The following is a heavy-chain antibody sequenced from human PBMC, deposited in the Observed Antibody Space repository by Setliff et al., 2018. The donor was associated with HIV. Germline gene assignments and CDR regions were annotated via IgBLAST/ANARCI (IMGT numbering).Heavy chain of an antibody. Sequence: GRSLRLSCAASGFTFSSYYMSCVRQAPGKVLEWVSSISTSSSFKYYTDSVKGQFTIARDNAKNSLYLQMNSLIAEDTGVYYCARDPRAAAAINWFDPWGQGTQVTVPQ. CDR2: ISTSSSFK. J-gene: IGHJ5*02. D-gene: IGHD6-13*01. CDR3: ARDPRAAAAINWFDP. CDR1: GFTFSSYY. V-gene: IGHV3-21*04.